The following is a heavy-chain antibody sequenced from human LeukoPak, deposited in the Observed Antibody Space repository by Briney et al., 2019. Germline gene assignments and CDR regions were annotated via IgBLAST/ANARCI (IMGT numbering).Heavy chain of an antibody. Sequence: PSETLSLTCTVSGGSISSYYWSWIRQPPGKGLEWIGYIYYSGSTYYNPSLKSRVTISVDTSKNQFSLKLSSVTAADTAVYYCARDWRDYDFWSGSAYYYYMDVWGKGTTVTVSS. CDR2: IYYSGST. CDR1: GGSISSYY. CDR3: ARDWRDYDFWSGSAYYYYMDV. D-gene: IGHD3-3*01. V-gene: IGHV4-59*12. J-gene: IGHJ6*03.